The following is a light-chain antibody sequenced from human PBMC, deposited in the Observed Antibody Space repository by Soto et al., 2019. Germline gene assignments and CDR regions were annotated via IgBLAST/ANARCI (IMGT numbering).Light chain of an antibody. Sequence: EIVLTQSPATLSLSPGERATLSCRASQSVSNYLAWYQQKPGQAPRLLIYGASNRATGIPARFTGSGSGTDFTLTISSLEPEDFTVYYCQHRGEWPRTFGQGTKLEIK. V-gene: IGKV3-11*01. CDR2: GAS. J-gene: IGKJ2*01. CDR1: QSVSNY. CDR3: QHRGEWPRT.